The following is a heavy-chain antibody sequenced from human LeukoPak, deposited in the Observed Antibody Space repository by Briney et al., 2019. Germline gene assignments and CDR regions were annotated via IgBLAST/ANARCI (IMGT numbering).Heavy chain of an antibody. CDR3: AREYPKGGSYRFDP. V-gene: IGHV4-34*01. CDR1: GGSFSGYY. D-gene: IGHD1-26*01. Sequence: PSETLSLTCVVYGGSFSGYYWSWIRQPPGKGLEWIGEINHSGSTNYNPSLKSRVTISVDTSKNQFSLKLSSVTAADTAVYYCAREYPKGGSYRFDPWGQGTLVSVSS. J-gene: IGHJ5*02. CDR2: INHSGST.